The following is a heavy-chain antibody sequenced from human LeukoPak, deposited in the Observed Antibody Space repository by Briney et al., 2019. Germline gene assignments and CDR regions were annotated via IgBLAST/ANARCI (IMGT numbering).Heavy chain of an antibody. CDR2: IIPILGIA. D-gene: IGHD2-2*01. J-gene: IGHJ4*02. CDR1: GGTFSSYA. Sequence: SGKVSCKAAGGTFSSYAISWVREAPGQGLEWVGRIIPILGIANYAQKFQGRVTMTRDTSTSTVYMELSSLRSEDTAVYYCARGGDIVVVPAAPPDDYWGQGTLVTVSS. CDR3: ARGGDIVVVPAAPPDDY. V-gene: IGHV1-69*04.